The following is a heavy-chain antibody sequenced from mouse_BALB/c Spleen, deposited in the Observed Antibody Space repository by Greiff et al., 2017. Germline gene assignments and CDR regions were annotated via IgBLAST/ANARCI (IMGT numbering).Heavy chain of an antibody. D-gene: IGHD2-3*01. CDR2: ISYSGST. J-gene: IGHJ4*01. CDR1: GFSITSDYA. CDR3: ARNDGYLYAMDY. V-gene: IGHV3-2*02. Sequence: EVQLKESGPGLVEPSQSLSLTCTVTGFSITSDYAWNWLRQFPGNKLGWKGYISYSGSTSYNPSLKSRISITRDTSKNQFFLQLNSVTTEDTATYYCARNDGYLYAMDYWGQGTSVTVSS.